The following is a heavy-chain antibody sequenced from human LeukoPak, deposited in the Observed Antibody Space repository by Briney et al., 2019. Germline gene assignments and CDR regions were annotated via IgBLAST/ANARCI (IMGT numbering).Heavy chain of an antibody. Sequence: SQTLSLTCTVSGGSISSGDYYWSWIRQPPGKGLEWIGYIYYSGSTYYNPSLKSRVTISVDTSKNQFSLKLSSVTAADTAVYYCARDQGESVYFDWLSIDPWGQGTLVIVSS. J-gene: IGHJ5*02. D-gene: IGHD3-9*01. CDR3: ARDQGESVYFDWLSIDP. CDR2: IYYSGST. CDR1: GGSISSGDYY. V-gene: IGHV4-30-4*01.